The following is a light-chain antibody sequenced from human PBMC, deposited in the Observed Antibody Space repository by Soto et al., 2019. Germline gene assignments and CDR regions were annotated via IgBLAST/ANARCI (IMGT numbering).Light chain of an antibody. CDR1: QSVSSN. Sequence: EIFMAQSPSSLCVSTVETATRSRTASQSVSSNLAWSQQKPGQAPRLLIYDASTRATGIPARFSGSGSGTEFTLTISSLQSEDFAVYYCQQYNNWPPITFGGGTKVDIK. CDR3: QQYNNWPPIT. CDR2: DAS. V-gene: IGKV3-15*01. J-gene: IGKJ4*01.